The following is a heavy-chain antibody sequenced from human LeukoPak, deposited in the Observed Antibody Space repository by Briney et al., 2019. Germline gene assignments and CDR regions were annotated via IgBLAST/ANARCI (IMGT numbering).Heavy chain of an antibody. CDR2: VGGYDRT. V-gene: IGHV3-23*01. CDR1: RYTLSGNA. D-gene: IGHD3-10*01. Sequence: GGSLRLSCAASRYTLSGNAMSWVRQAPGRGLEWVSGVGGYDRTLYADSVRGRFTISRDNSKNTLYLQMNSLRAEDTDGYYCGKIGLSSDSDYYDSGSYYPYYYCGMDAWGQGTTVTGSS. J-gene: IGHJ6*02. CDR3: GKIGLSSDSDYYDSGSYYPYYYCGMDA.